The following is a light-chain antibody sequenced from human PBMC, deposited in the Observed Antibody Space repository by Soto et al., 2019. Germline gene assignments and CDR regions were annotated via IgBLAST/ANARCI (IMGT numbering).Light chain of an antibody. Sequence: QSVLTQPPSVSGSPGQSIAISCTGTRSDVGAYNYVSWYQQHPGKAPKLMISEVTNRPSGVSDRFSGSKSGNTASLTISGLQAEDEADYYCSSFTSRFTFVFGTGTKLTVL. CDR3: SSFTSRFTFV. CDR2: EVT. V-gene: IGLV2-14*01. J-gene: IGLJ1*01. CDR1: RSDVGAYNY.